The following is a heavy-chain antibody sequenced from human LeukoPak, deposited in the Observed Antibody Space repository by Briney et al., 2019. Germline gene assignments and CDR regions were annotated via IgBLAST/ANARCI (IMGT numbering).Heavy chain of an antibody. J-gene: IGHJ1*01. V-gene: IGHV3-7*03. CDR3: ASSPSETPSTPVVYGDYGYFQH. CDR2: IKQDGSEK. Sequence: PGGSLRLSCAASGFTFSSYWMSWVRQAPGKGLEWVANIKQDGSEKYYVDSVKGRFTISRDNAKNSLYLQMNSLRAEDTAVYYCASSPSETPSTPVVYGDYGYFQHWGQGTLVTVSS. CDR1: GFTFSSYW. D-gene: IGHD4-17*01.